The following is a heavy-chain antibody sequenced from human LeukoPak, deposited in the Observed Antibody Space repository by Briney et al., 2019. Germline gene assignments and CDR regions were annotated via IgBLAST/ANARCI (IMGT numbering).Heavy chain of an antibody. CDR3: ARISALLWPPGRGFDI. CDR1: GGSFSGYY. J-gene: IGHJ3*02. Sequence: PSETLSLTCAVYGGSFSGYYWSWIRQPPGKGLEWIGEITHNRSTNYNPSLKSRVTISLDTSKNQFSLRLTSVTAADTAVYYCARISALLWPPGRGFDIWGQGTMVTVS. CDR2: ITHNRST. D-gene: IGHD3-10*01. V-gene: IGHV4-34*01.